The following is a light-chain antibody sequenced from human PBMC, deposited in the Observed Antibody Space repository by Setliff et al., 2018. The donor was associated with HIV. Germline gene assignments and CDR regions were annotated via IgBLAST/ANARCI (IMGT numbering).Light chain of an antibody. CDR1: GDDVGGYNV. V-gene: IGLV2-14*03. Sequence: QSALAQPASVTGSPGQSLAISCTGTGDDVGGYNVVSWYQQHPGKAPKLIISNLNERPSGISDRFSCSRSGSTASLTISVLQPEAEADYYCGSYVTASTSLFGTGPKVTV. CDR2: NLN. J-gene: IGLJ1*01. CDR3: GSYVTASTSL.